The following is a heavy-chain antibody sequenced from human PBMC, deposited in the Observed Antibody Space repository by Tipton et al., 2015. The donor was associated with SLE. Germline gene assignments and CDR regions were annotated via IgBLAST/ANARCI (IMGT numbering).Heavy chain of an antibody. CDR2: ISSSSTYI. J-gene: IGHJ6*02. V-gene: IGHV3-21*03. Sequence: SLRLSCAASGFTFTSYTLSWVRQAPGKGLEWVSSISSSSTYIYSPDSLKGRSTISRDNAKNSLYLQIDSLRAEDTALYYCARHYPSGDFWDYYGLDVWGQGTTVTVSS. CDR1: GFTFTSYT. CDR3: ARHYPSGDFWDYYGLDV. D-gene: IGHD3-3*01.